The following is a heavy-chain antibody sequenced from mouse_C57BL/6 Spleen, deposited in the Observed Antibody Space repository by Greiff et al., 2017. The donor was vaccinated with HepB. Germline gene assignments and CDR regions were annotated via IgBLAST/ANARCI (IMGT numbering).Heavy chain of an antibody. D-gene: IGHD2-3*01. CDR2: ISSGSSTI. V-gene: IGHV5-17*01. J-gene: IGHJ4*01. CDR3: ARFDGYLYYAMEY. Sequence: EVQLVESGGGLVKPGGSLKLSCAASGFTFSDYGMHWVRQAPEKGLEWVAYISSGSSTIYYADTVKGRFTISRDNAKNTLFRQMTSLRSEDTAMYYCARFDGYLYYAMEYWGQGTSVTVSS. CDR1: GFTFSDYG.